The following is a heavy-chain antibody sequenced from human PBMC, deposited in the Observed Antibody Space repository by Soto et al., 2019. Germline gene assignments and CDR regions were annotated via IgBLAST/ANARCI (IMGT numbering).Heavy chain of an antibody. Sequence: SVKVSCKASGGTFSSYAISWVRQAPGQGLEWMGGIIPIFGTANYAQKFQGRVTITADESTSTAYMELSSLRSEDTAVYYCAGEVVRGVIANYFDYCGQGTLVTVSS. V-gene: IGHV1-69*13. CDR2: IIPIFGTA. J-gene: IGHJ4*02. D-gene: IGHD3-10*01. CDR1: GGTFSSYA. CDR3: AGEVVRGVIANYFDY.